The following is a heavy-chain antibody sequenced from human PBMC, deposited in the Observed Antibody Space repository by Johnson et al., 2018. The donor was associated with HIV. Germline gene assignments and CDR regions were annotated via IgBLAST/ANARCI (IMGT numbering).Heavy chain of an antibody. V-gene: IGHV3-33*08. CDR3: ASRYGDYGLGAFDI. CDR1: GFTFSSYA. Sequence: QVQLVESGGGAVQPGRSLRLSCAASGFTFSSYAMSWVRQAPGKGLEWVAFIRYDGSNKYYADSVKGRFTISRDNSKNTLYLQMNSLRAEDTAVYYCASRYGDYGLGAFDIWGQGTMVTVSS. CDR2: IRYDGSNK. J-gene: IGHJ3*02. D-gene: IGHD4-17*01.